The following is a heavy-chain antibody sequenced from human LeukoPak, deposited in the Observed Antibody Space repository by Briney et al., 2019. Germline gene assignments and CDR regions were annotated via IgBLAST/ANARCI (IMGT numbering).Heavy chain of an antibody. D-gene: IGHD3-3*01. CDR3: ARNPDYDFWSGYYTGPDY. Sequence: GGSLRLSCAASGFTFSSYEMNWVRQAPGKGLEWVSYISSSGSNIYYADSVKGRFTISRDNAKNSLYLQMNSLRAEDTAVYYCARNPDYDFWSGYYTGPDYWGEGGLVTVSS. J-gene: IGHJ4*02. CDR2: ISSSGSNI. CDR1: GFTFSSYE. V-gene: IGHV3-48*03.